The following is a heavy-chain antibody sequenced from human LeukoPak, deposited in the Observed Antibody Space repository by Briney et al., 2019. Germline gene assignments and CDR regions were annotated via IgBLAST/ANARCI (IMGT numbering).Heavy chain of an antibody. V-gene: IGHV5-10-1*01. CDR2: IDPSDSYT. D-gene: IGHD3-16*01. J-gene: IGHJ4*02. Sequence: GESLRISCKGSGYSFTNYWITWVRQMPGKGLEWMGMIDPSDSYTNYSPSFQGHVTISVDKSISTAYLQWSSLKASDTAMYYCARTYIGSSLDYWGQGTLVTVSS. CDR1: GYSFTNYW. CDR3: ARTYIGSSLDY.